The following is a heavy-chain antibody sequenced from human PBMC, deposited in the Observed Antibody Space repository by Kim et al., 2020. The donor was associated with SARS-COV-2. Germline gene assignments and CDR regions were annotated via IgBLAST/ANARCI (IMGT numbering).Heavy chain of an antibody. J-gene: IGHJ4*02. D-gene: IGHD3-16*01. V-gene: IGHV3-74*01. CDR3: ASLSTGYGWDKFDY. CDR1: GFTFSSYW. CDR2: VNSDGSST. Sequence: GGSLRLSCVASGFTFSSYWMHWVRQAPGKGLVWVSRVNSDGSSTSYADSVKGRFTISRDNARNTLYLQMNSLRAEDRAVYYCASLSTGYGWDKFDYWGQG.